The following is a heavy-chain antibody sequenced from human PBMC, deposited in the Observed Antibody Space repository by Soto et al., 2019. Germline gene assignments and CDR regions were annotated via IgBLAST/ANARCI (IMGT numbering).Heavy chain of an antibody. Sequence: PGGSLRLSCAASGFTFSDYYMSWIRQAPGKGLEWVSYISSSGSTIYYADSVKGRFTISRDNAKNSLYLQMNSLRAEDTAVYYCARVEYSGYDSFGYFYAYWGQGTLVTVSS. J-gene: IGHJ4*02. V-gene: IGHV3-11*01. CDR2: ISSSGSTI. D-gene: IGHD5-12*01. CDR1: GFTFSDYY. CDR3: ARVEYSGYDSFGYFYAY.